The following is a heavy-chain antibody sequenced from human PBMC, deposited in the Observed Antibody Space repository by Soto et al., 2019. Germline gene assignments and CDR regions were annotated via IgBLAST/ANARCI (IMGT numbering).Heavy chain of an antibody. CDR1: GGSISSGGYS. CDR2: IYHTGST. CDR3: GSVPDV. Sequence: QLQLQESGSGLVKPSQTLSLTCAVSGGSISSGGYSWTWIRQPPGKGLEWIGYIYHTGSTYYNPSLKSPVSKSVDRSKNQFSLKLNSVSAADTAVYYRGSVPDVWGQGTTVTVSS. D-gene: IGHD2-2*01. J-gene: IGHJ6*02. V-gene: IGHV4-30-2*01.